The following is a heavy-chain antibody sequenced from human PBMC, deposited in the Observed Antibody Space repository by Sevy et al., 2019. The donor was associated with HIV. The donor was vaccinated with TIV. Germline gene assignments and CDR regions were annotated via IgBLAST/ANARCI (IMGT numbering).Heavy chain of an antibody. D-gene: IGHD3-22*01. CDR1: GGSFSGYY. J-gene: IGHJ6*03. V-gene: IGHV4-34*01. Sequence: SETLSLTCAVYGGSFSGYYWSWIRQPPGKGLEWIGEINHSGSTNYNPSLKSRVTISVDTSKNQFSLKLSSVTAADTALYYCARGPNYYDSSGYYPTYYYYMDVWGKWTTVTVSS. CDR3: ARGPNYYDSSGYYPTYYYYMDV. CDR2: INHSGST.